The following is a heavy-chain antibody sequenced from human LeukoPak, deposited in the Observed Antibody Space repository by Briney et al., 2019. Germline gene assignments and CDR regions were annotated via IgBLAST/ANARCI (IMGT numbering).Heavy chain of an antibody. Sequence: GGSLRLSCAASGFTFSSYAMSWVRQAPGEGLEWGSAISGSGGSTYYAASVKGRFTISRDNSKNTLYLQMNSLRAEDTAVYYCAKAEGLAAAGFHFDYWGQGTLVPVSS. CDR3: AKAEGLAAAGFHFDY. CDR1: GFTFSSYA. J-gene: IGHJ4*02. D-gene: IGHD6-13*01. V-gene: IGHV3-23*01. CDR2: ISGSGGST.